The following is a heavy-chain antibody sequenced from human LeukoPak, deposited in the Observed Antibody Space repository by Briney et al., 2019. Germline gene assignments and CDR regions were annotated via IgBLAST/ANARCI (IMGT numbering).Heavy chain of an antibody. CDR3: ARVAVTATGGKKYYFDY. D-gene: IGHD2-21*02. CDR2: INPNSGGT. V-gene: IGHV1-2*02. Sequence: GASVKVSCKASGYTFTGYYMHWVRQAPGQGLEWMGWINPNSGGTNYAQKFQGRVTMTRDTSISTAYMELSRLRSDDTAVYYCARVAVTATGGKKYYFDYWGQGTLVTVSS. J-gene: IGHJ4*02. CDR1: GYTFTGYY.